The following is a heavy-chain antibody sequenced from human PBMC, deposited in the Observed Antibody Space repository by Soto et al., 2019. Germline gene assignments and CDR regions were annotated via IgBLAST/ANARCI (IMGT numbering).Heavy chain of an antibody. D-gene: IGHD3-22*01. V-gene: IGHV5-51*01. Sequence: PVGSLKISCKGSEYRFTSYWIGLVSPMPGKGLEWMGIIYPGDSDTRYSPSFQGQVTISADKSISTAYLQWSSLKASDTAMHYCARLSGRNYYDSSGYPPRWFDPWGQGTLVTVSS. CDR3: ARLSGRNYYDSSGYPPRWFDP. J-gene: IGHJ5*02. CDR1: EYRFTSYW. CDR2: IYPGDSDT.